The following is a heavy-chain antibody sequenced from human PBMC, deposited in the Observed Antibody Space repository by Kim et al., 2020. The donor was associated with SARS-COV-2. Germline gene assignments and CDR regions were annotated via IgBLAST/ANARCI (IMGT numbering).Heavy chain of an antibody. J-gene: IGHJ6*02. CDR2: INHSGST. D-gene: IGHD5-18*01. CDR3: ARDGSYSYGPWGGRRYGMDV. V-gene: IGHV4-34*01. CDR1: GGSFSGYY. Sequence: SETLSLTCAVYGGSFSGYYWSWIRQPPGKGLEWIGEINHSGSTNYNPSLKSRVTISVDTSKNQFSLKLSSVTAADTAVYYCARDGSYSYGPWGGRRYGMDVWGQGTTVTVSS.